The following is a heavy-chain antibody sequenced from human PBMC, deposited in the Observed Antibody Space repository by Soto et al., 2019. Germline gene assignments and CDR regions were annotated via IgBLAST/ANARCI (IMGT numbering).Heavy chain of an antibody. CDR2: IKQDGSEK. D-gene: IGHD2-15*01. Sequence: EVQLVESGGGLVQPGGSLRLCCAASGFTFSSYWMSWVRQAPGKGLEWVANIKQDGSEKYYVDSVKGRFTISRDNAKNSLYLQMNSLRAEDTAVYYCARDHADIVVVVAATDYMDVWGKGTTVTVSS. CDR1: GFTFSSYW. J-gene: IGHJ6*03. CDR3: ARDHADIVVVVAATDYMDV. V-gene: IGHV3-7*01.